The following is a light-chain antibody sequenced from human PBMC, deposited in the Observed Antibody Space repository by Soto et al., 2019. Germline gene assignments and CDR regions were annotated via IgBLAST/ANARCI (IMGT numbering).Light chain of an antibody. CDR3: QQRSNWPPLFT. J-gene: IGKJ3*01. CDR2: DAS. Sequence: EIVLTQSPATLSLSPGERATLSCRASQSVSSYLAWYQQKPGQATRLLIYDASNRATGIPARFSGSGSGTDFTLTISSLEPEDFAIYYCQQRSNWPPLFTFGPGTKVDIK. V-gene: IGKV3-11*01. CDR1: QSVSSY.